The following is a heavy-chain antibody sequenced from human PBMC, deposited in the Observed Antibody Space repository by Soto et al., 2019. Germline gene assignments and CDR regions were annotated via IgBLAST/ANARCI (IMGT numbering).Heavy chain of an antibody. J-gene: IGHJ4*02. V-gene: IGHV3-23*01. CDR1: GFTFSSYA. CDR2: ISSSGGST. D-gene: IGHD3-10*01. Sequence: EVQLLESGGGLVQPGGSLRLSCAASGFTFSSYAMSWVRQAPGKGLEWVSGISSSGGSTYYAASVKGRFPISRDNSKHTMYLQMNSLRADDTAVYDCANAWMIMVRGVHFDYWGQGTLVTVSS. CDR3: ANAWMIMVRGVHFDY.